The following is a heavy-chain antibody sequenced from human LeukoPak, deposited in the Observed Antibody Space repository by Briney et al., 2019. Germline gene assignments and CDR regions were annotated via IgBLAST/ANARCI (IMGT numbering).Heavy chain of an antibody. Sequence: GASVKVSCKASGGTFSSYAISWVRQAPGQGLEWMGGIIPIFGTANYAQKFQGRVTITADESTSTAYMELSSLRSEDTAVYYCARGWFSQYFSHYFDYWGQGTLVTVSS. CDR1: GGTFSSYA. CDR2: IIPIFGTA. J-gene: IGHJ4*02. D-gene: IGHD3-10*01. CDR3: ARGWFSQYFSHYFDY. V-gene: IGHV1-69*13.